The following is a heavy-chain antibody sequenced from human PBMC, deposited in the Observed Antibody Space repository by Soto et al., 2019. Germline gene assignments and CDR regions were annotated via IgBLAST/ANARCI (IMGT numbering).Heavy chain of an antibody. D-gene: IGHD2-21*02. CDR1: GGSITSADYY. CDR2: IYYSVNT. J-gene: IGHJ4*02. Sequence: SETLSLTCSVSGGSITSADYYWSWIRQPPGKGLEWIGYIYYSVNTDYNPSLRSRVVISVDTSKNQFSLKLTSVTAADTAVYYCVTLGYWGQGTLVT. V-gene: IGHV4-30-4*01. CDR3: VTLGY.